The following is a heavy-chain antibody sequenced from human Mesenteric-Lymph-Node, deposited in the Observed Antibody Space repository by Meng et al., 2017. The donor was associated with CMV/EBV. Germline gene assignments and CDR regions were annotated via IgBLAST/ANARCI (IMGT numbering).Heavy chain of an antibody. CDR1: GGSISSYY. Sequence: SETLSLTCTVSGGSISSYYWGWIRQPPGKGLEWIGSIYYSGSTYYNPSLKSRVTISVDTSKNQFSLKLSSVTAADTAVYYCARDVGGYYDSWGQGTLVTVSS. CDR2: IYYSGST. CDR3: ARDVGGYYDS. V-gene: IGHV4-39*07. J-gene: IGHJ4*02.